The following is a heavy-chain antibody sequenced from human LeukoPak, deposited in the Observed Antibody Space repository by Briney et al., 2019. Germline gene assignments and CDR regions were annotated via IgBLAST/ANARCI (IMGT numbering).Heavy chain of an antibody. CDR2: ISGSGGST. CDR3: AKDIAAAAVYYFDY. D-gene: IGHD6-13*01. CDR1: GFTFSSYG. V-gene: IGHV3-23*01. Sequence: GGSLRLSCAASGFTFSSYGMSWVRQAPGKGLEWVSGISGSGGSTYYADSVKGRCTISRDNSKNTLYLQMNSLRAEDTAIYYCAKDIAAAAVYYFDYWGQGTLVTVSS. J-gene: IGHJ4*02.